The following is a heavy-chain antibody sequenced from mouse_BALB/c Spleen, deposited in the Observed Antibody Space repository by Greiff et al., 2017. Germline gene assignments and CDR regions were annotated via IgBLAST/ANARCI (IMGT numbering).Heavy chain of an antibody. CDR2: ISYSGST. J-gene: IGHJ1*01. V-gene: IGHV3-2*02. D-gene: IGHD3-2*01. CDR3: ARGTARATPLYWYFDV. CDR1: GYSITSDYA. Sequence: EVQLQQSGPGLVKPSQSLSLTCTVTGYSITSDYAWNWIRQFPGNKLEWMGYISYSGSTSYNPSLKSRISITRDTSKNQFFLQLNSVTTEDTATYYCARGTARATPLYWYFDVWGAGTTVTVSS.